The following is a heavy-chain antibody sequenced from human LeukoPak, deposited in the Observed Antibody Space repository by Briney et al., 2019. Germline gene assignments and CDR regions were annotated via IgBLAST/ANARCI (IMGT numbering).Heavy chain of an antibody. J-gene: IGHJ4*02. CDR3: TTIPGAGPVNFDY. D-gene: IGHD7-27*01. CDR1: GFTFSSVW. Sequence: GGSLRLSCTASGFTFSSVWMTWVRQAPGKGLEWVGRIKSRTDGETTDYAAPVKGRFSISRDDSENTLYLQMNSLKNEDTAVYSCTTIPGAGPVNFDYWGQGSLVTVSS. V-gene: IGHV3-15*01. CDR2: IKSRTDGETT.